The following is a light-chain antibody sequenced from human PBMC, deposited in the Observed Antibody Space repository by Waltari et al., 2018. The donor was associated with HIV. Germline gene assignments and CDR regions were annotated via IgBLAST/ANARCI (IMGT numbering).Light chain of an antibody. Sequence: QSALTQPPSASGSPGQSVTISCTGTSSDVGNYNYVSWYQQHPGKAPKLMLYEVTKRPSWVPDRFSGSKSGNTASLTVSGLQAEDEAEYYCSSYAATNTLVFGGGTKVTVL. CDR3: SSYAATNTLV. CDR1: SSDVGNYNY. J-gene: IGLJ3*02. V-gene: IGLV2-8*01. CDR2: EVT.